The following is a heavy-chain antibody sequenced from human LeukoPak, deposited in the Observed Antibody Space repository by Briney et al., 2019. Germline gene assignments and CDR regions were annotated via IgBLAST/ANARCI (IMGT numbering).Heavy chain of an antibody. CDR3: AHLFTMVRGVMGVGNYFDY. J-gene: IGHJ4*02. D-gene: IGHD3-10*01. CDR2: IYWDDDK. CDR1: GGSISSGGYS. Sequence: TLSLTCAVSGGSISSGGYSWSWIRQPPGKALEWLALIYWDDDKRYSPSLKSRLTITKDTSKNQVVLTMTNMDPVDTATYYCAHLFTMVRGVMGVGNYFDYWGQGTLVTVSS. V-gene: IGHV2-5*08.